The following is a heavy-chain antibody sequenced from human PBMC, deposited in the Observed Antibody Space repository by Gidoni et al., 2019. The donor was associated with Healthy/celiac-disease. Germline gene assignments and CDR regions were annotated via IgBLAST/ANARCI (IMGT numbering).Heavy chain of an antibody. CDR3: ARALGYSYGSFWYFDL. CDR1: GGSFRGYY. CDR2: INHSGST. J-gene: IGHJ2*01. Sequence: QVQLQQWGAGLLKPSETLSLTCAVYGGSFRGYYWSWIRQPPGKGLEWNGEINHSGSTNYNPSLKSRVTISVDTSKNQFSLKLSSVTAADTAVYYCARALGYSYGSFWYFDLWGRGTLVTVSS. V-gene: IGHV4-34*01. D-gene: IGHD5-18*01.